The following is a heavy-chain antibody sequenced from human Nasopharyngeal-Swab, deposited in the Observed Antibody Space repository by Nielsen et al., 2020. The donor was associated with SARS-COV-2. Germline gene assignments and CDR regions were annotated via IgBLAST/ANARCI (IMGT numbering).Heavy chain of an antibody. J-gene: IGHJ4*02. CDR3: TSIGPGYSGYDWGYVGY. Sequence: VRQAPGKGLEWVGRIRSKANSYATAYAASVKGRFTISRDDSKNTAYLQMNSLKTEDTAVYYCTSIGPGYSGYDWGYVGYWGQGTLVTVSS. V-gene: IGHV3-73*01. D-gene: IGHD5-12*01. CDR2: IRSKANSYAT.